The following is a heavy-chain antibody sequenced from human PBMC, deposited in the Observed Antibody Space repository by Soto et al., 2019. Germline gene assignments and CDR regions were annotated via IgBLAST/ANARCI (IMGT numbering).Heavy chain of an antibody. CDR1: EFSLPSTGVG. CDR2: TYWNDDD. J-gene: IGHJ4*02. V-gene: IGHV2-5*01. D-gene: IGHD6-19*01. CDR3: AHRAGGSGWRYYFDY. Sequence: GLALVSRKQPLTLTCSFSEFSLPSTGVGVGWFRQPPGKSLEWLGLTYWNDDDRYRSSLRSRLTITTDTSKNQVVLTMTNMDPEDTATYYCAHRAGGSGWRYYFDYWGQGTLVTVSS.